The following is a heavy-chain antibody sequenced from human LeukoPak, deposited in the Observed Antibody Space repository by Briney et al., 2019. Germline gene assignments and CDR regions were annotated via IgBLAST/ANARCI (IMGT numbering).Heavy chain of an antibody. V-gene: IGHV3-7*01. Sequence: PGGSLRLSCAASGFTFSHYWMSWVRQAPGKGLQWVANMKHDGSEKYYVDSVKGRFTISRDNAKNSLYLQLNSLRAEDTAVYYCARVPYSNYNRWNYYYLDVWGKGATVTVSS. CDR1: GFTFSHYW. D-gene: IGHD4-11*01. CDR2: MKHDGSEK. J-gene: IGHJ6*03. CDR3: ARVPYSNYNRWNYYYLDV.